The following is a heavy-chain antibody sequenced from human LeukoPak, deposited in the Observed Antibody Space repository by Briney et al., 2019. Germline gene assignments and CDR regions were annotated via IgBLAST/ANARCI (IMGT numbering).Heavy chain of an antibody. CDR2: IYHSGST. J-gene: IGHJ4*02. Sequence: SETLSLTCTVSGYSISSGSCWGWIRQPPGEGLDWIGSIYHSGSTFYNPSLKSRVTISVDTSKNQFSLKLSSVTAADTAVYYCARGSRFLEWLLYRCYFDYWGQGTLVTVSS. CDR3: ARGSRFLEWLLYRCYFDY. CDR1: GYSISSGSC. D-gene: IGHD3-3*01. V-gene: IGHV4-38-2*02.